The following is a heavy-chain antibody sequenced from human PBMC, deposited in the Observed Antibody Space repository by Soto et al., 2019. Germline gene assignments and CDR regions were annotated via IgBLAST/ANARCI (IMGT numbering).Heavy chain of an antibody. CDR2: IYYSGST. Sequence: SETLSLTCTVSGCSISSYYLSWIRQPPGKGLEWIGYIYYSGSTNYNPSLKSRVTISVDTSKNQFSLKLSSVTAADTAVYYCASATAYCSSTSCLGYWGQGTLVTVSS. CDR1: GCSISSYY. J-gene: IGHJ4*02. V-gene: IGHV4-59*01. D-gene: IGHD2-2*01. CDR3: ASATAYCSSTSCLGY.